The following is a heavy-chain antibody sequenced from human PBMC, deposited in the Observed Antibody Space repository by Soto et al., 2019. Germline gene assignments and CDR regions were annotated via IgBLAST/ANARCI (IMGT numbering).Heavy chain of an antibody. J-gene: IGHJ1*01. V-gene: IGHV3-21*01. CDR1: GFTFSSYS. Sequence: EVQLVESGGGLVKPGGSLRLSCAASGFTFSSYSMNWFRQAPGKGLEWVSSISSSSSYIYYADSVKGRFTISRDNAKNSMYLQMNNLRAVDTAVYYCALDSCPFSTVVTLEYFQPWGQGTLVTVSS. CDR2: ISSSSSYI. CDR3: ALDSCPFSTVVTLEYFQP. D-gene: IGHD4-17*01.